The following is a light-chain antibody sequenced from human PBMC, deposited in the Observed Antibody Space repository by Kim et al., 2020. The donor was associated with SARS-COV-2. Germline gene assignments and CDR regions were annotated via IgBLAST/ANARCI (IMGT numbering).Light chain of an antibody. CDR3: QVWDSSSDRLYV. CDR2: YDS. V-gene: IGLV3-21*04. J-gene: IGLJ1*01. Sequence: PGKTARITCWGNNIGSKSVHWYQQKPGQAPVLVIYYDSDRPSGIPERFSGSNSGNTATLTISRVEAGDEADYYCQVWDSSSDRLYVFGTGTKVTVL. CDR1: NIGSKS.